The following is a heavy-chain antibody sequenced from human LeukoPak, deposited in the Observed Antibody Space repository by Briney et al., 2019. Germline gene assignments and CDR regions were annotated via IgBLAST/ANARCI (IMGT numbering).Heavy chain of an antibody. V-gene: IGHV4-39*07. CDR3: ARFVVVAATRNWFDP. CDR1: GGSLSSSSYY. Sequence: SETLSLTCTVSGGSLSSSSYYWGWLRQPPGRGLEWLGRIYTSGSTNYNPSLKSRVTMSVDTSKDQFSLKLSSVTAADTAVYYCARFVVVAATRNWFDPWGQGTLVTVSS. J-gene: IGHJ5*02. D-gene: IGHD2-15*01. CDR2: IYTSGST.